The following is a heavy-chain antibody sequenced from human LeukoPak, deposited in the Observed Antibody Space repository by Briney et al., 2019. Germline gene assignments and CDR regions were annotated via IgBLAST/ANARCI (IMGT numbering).Heavy chain of an antibody. V-gene: IGHV3-72*01. Sequence: GGSLRLSCTVSGFTFSDHYMEWVRQAPGKGLEWVGRSRDKANSYTAEFAASVKGRFTLSRDDSKNSLYLQMNSLRAEDTAVYYCAREAYSSSSGGRPGTSPFSYWGQGTLVTVSS. D-gene: IGHD6-6*01. J-gene: IGHJ4*02. CDR3: AREAYSSSSGGRPGTSPFSY. CDR2: SRDKANSYTA. CDR1: GFTFSDHY.